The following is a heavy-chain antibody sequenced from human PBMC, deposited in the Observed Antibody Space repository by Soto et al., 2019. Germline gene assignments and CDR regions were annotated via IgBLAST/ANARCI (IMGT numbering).Heavy chain of an antibody. D-gene: IGHD6-13*01. J-gene: IGHJ6*02. CDR1: GFTFSSYA. Sequence: EVQLLESGGGLVQPGGSLRLSCAASGFTFSSYAMSWVRQAPGKGLEWVSAISGSGGSTYYADSVKGRFTISRDNSKNTLYLQMNSLRAEDTAVYYCAKAGGSDGYSSSWYSYYYYYGMDVWGQGTTVTVSS. CDR2: ISGSGGST. CDR3: AKAGGSDGYSSSWYSYYYYYGMDV. V-gene: IGHV3-23*01.